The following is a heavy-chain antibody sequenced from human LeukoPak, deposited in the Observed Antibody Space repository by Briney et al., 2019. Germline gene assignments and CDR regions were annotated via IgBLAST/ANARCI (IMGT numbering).Heavy chain of an antibody. V-gene: IGHV3-23*01. CDR1: GITLSNYA. D-gene: IGHD3-22*01. CDR3: AKRGVVIRVILVGFHKEAYYFDS. J-gene: IGHJ4*02. Sequence: PGGSLRLSCAVSGITLSNYATSWVRQAPGKGLEWVAGISSSGGGTNYADSVKGRFTISRDNPKNTLYLQMNNLRADDTAVYFCAKRGVVIRVILVGFHKEAYYFDSWGQGALVTVSS. CDR2: ISSSGGGT.